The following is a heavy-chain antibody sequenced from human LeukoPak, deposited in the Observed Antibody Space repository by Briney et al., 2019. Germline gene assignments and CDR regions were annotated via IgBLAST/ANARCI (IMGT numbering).Heavy chain of an antibody. V-gene: IGHV4-61*01. CDR3: ARSRSGYSYDHAAFEI. Sequence: SETLSLTCTVSGGSVSSGSYYWSWIRQPPGKGLESIGYIYYSGSTNYNPSLKSRVTISVDTSRNQFSLKLSSVTAADTAVYYCARSRSGYSYDHAAFEIWGQGTMVTVSS. CDR1: GGSVSSGSYY. CDR2: IYYSGST. D-gene: IGHD5-18*01. J-gene: IGHJ3*02.